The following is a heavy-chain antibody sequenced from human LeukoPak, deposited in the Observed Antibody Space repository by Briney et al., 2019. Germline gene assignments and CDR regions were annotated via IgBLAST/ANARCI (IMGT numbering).Heavy chain of an antibody. CDR2: INHSGST. Sequence: SETLSLTCVVYGGSFSGYYWSWIRQPPGKGLEWIGEINHSGSTNYNPSLRSRVTISVDTSKNQFSLKLSSVTAADTAVYYCARSSEGRYYYDSSGFSYYYYYMDVWGKGTTVTISS. V-gene: IGHV4-34*01. CDR3: ARSSEGRYYYDSSGFSYYYYYMDV. J-gene: IGHJ6*03. CDR1: GGSFSGYY. D-gene: IGHD3-22*01.